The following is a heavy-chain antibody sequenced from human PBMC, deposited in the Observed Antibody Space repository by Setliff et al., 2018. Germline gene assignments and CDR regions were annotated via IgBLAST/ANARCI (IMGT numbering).Heavy chain of an antibody. V-gene: IGHV1-18*01. D-gene: IGHD2-15*01. Sequence: GASVKVSCKASGHIFNSYGISWVRQAPGKGLEWVGWISSYNDVTTYAQRFQGRVTLTKDTSTSAAYMELRSLRSDDSAAYYCAISTLSICSGGSCPNAFDVWGQGTMVTVSS. CDR3: AISTLSICSGGSCPNAFDV. CDR1: GHIFNSYG. CDR2: ISSYNDVT. J-gene: IGHJ3*01.